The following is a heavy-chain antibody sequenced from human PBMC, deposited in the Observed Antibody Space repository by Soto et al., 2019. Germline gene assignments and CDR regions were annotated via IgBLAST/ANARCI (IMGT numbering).Heavy chain of an antibody. J-gene: IGHJ6*02. CDR2: IWYDESNQ. V-gene: IGHV3-33*01. D-gene: IGHD1-7*01. CDR1: GFNFRSYG. CDR3: ARGRITGTTDYGLDV. Sequence: QVQLVESGGGVVQPGRSLRLSCAASGFNFRSYGMHWVRQAPGKGLEWVAVIWYDESNQYYAASVKGGFTISRDNSKNMVYLQMNSLRADDTAVYYCARGRITGTTDYGLDVWGQGTTVTVSS.